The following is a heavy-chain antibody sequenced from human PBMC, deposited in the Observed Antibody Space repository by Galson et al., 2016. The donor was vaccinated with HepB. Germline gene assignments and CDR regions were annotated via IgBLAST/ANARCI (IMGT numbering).Heavy chain of an antibody. CDR1: GGPISSSSYY. CDR2: IYYSGYT. J-gene: IGHJ4*02. D-gene: IGHD1-26*01. CDR3: ARHSGVSSVTYQGIDY. V-gene: IGHV4-39*01. Sequence: SETLSLTCTVSGGPISSSSYYWGWIRQPPGKGLEWIGSIYYSGYTYYNPSLKSRVTISVDTSKNQFSLNLRSVTAADTAVYYCARHSGVSSVTYQGIDYWGQGTLVTVSS.